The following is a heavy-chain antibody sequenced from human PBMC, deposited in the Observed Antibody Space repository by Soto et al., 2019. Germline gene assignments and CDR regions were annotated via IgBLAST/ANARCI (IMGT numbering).Heavy chain of an antibody. CDR3: ARTGQPDPYGMDV. V-gene: IGHV1-46*01. Sequence: QVQLVQSEAEVKKPGASVKVSCKASGYTFTSYYMHWVRQAPGQGLEWMGIINPSGGSTSYAQKFQGRVTMTRDTSTSTVYMELSSLRSGDTAVYYCARTGQPDPYGMDVWGQGTTVTVSS. CDR1: GYTFTSYY. J-gene: IGHJ6*02. CDR2: INPSGGST. D-gene: IGHD1-1*01.